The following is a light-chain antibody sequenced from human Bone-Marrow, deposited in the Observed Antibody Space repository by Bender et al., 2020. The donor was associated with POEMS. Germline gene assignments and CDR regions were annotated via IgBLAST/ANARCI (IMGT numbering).Light chain of an antibody. V-gene: IGLV2-11*01. CDR2: EAT. CDR3: SSNTPSNIFVL. J-gene: IGLJ2*01. Sequence: QSALAQPRSVSGSPGQSVTISCTGSSGNYVSWYQQHTGKAPKLIIFEATNRPSGVPDRFSGSKSGNTASLTISGLQSEDEGDYYCSSNTPSNIFVLFGGGTKLTVL. CDR1: SGNY.